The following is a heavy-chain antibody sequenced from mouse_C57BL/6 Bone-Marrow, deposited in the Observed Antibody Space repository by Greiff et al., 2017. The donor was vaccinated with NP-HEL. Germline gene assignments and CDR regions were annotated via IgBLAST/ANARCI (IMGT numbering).Heavy chain of an antibody. CDR1: GYTFTSYW. CDR2: IHPSDSDT. CDR3: AISWFAY. Sequence: VQLQQPGAELVKPGASVKVSCKASGYTFTSYWVHWVKQRPGQGLEGIGRIHPSDSDTNYNQKFKGKATLTVDKSSSTAYMQLSSLTSEDSAVYYCAISWFAYWGQGTLVTVSA. V-gene: IGHV1-74*01. J-gene: IGHJ3*01.